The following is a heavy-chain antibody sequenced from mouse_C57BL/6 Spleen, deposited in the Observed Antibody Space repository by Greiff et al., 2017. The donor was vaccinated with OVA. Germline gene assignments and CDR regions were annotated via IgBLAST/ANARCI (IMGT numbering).Heavy chain of an antibody. D-gene: IGHD2-5*01. CDR1: GYTFTSYW. CDR2: IHPNSGST. V-gene: IGHV1-64*01. CDR3: ARDSNYWFAY. Sequence: QVQLQQPGAELVKPGASVKLSCKASGYTFTSYWMHWVKQRPGQGLEWIGMIHPNSGSTNYNEKFKSKATLTVDKSSSTAYMQLSSLTSEDSAVYYCARDSNYWFAYWGQGTLVTVSA. J-gene: IGHJ3*01.